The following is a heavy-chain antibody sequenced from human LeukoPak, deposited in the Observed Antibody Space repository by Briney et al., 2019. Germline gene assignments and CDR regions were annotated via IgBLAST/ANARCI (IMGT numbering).Heavy chain of an antibody. CDR1: GGSISSGGYS. J-gene: IGHJ4*02. CDR3: ARVPVPDIYFDY. V-gene: IGHV4-30-2*01. Sequence: SETLSLTCAVSGGSISSGGYSWSWIRQPPGKGLEWIGYIYHTGSTYYNPSLKGRVTISVDRSKNQFSLKLSSVTAADTAVYYCARVPVPDIYFDYWGQGTLVTVSS. CDR2: IYHTGST.